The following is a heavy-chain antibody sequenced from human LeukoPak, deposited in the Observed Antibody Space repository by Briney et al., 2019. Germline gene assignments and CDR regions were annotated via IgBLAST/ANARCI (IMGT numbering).Heavy chain of an antibody. V-gene: IGHV3-74*01. D-gene: IGHD2-21*01. CDR2: IDPDGSNT. CDR3: ARDATQIQVWFDGYSDH. CDR1: GFTFSQYW. J-gene: IGHJ4*02. Sequence: GGSLRLSREASGFTFSQYWMHWVRQAPGKGLVRVSRIDPDGSNTHYADSVKGRFTISRDNSKNTLYLQMNSLRAEDTAVYYCARDATQIQVWFDGYSDHWGQGTLVTVSS.